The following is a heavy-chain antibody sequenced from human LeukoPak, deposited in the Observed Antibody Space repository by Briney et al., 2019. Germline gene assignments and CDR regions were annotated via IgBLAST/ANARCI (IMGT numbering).Heavy chain of an antibody. CDR1: GFTFSSYA. D-gene: IGHD3-16*02. CDR2: ISGSGGST. V-gene: IGHV3-23*01. CDR3: AKDENDYVWGSYRYIV. Sequence: PGGPLRLSCAASGFTFSSYAMSWVRQAPGKGLEWVSAISGSGGSTYYADSVKGRFTISRDNSKNTLYLQMNSLRAEDTAVYYCAKDENDYVWGSYRYIVWGQGTLVTVSS. J-gene: IGHJ4*02.